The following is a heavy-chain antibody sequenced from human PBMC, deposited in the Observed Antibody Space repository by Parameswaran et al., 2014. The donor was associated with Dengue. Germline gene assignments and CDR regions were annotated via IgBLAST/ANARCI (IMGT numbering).Heavy chain of an antibody. D-gene: IGHD1-20*01. Sequence: VRQMPGKGLEWVSAISASGDKTYYPDSVKGRFTVSRDNSKNTLYLQMNSLRAEDTAVYYCAKEIAITAYADYWGQGTLVTVSS. CDR2: ISASGDKT. V-gene: IGHV3-23*01. CDR3: AKEIAITAYADY. J-gene: IGHJ4*02.